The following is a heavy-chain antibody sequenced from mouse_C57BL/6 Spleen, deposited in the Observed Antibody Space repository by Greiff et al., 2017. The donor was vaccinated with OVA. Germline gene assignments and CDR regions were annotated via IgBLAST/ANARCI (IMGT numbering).Heavy chain of an antibody. D-gene: IGHD1-1*01. CDR1: GYAFSSSW. V-gene: IGHV1-82*01. Sequence: VQLQQSGPELVKPGASVKISCKASGYAFSSSWMNWVKQRPGKGLEWIGRIYPGDGDTNYNGKFKGKATLTADKSSSTAYMQLSSLTSEDSAVYFCARIQYGSSYLDYWGQGTTLTVSS. CDR3: ARIQYGSSYLDY. CDR2: IYPGDGDT. J-gene: IGHJ2*01.